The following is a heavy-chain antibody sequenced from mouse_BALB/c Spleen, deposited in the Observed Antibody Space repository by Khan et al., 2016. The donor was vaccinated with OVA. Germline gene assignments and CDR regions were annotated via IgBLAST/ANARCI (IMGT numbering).Heavy chain of an antibody. CDR3: AKVVWSYYYTLDY. J-gene: IGHJ4*01. CDR2: IWGGGST. V-gene: IGHV2-6-5*01. D-gene: IGHD1-1*02. Sequence: QVQLKQSGPGLVAPSQNLSITCTVSGFSLSDYGVSWIRQPPGRGLEWLGVIWGGGSTYYNSALRSRLTISKDNSKSQVFLKMSSLQSDDTAMFYCAKVVWSYYYTLDYWGQGTSGTVSS. CDR1: GFSLSDYG.